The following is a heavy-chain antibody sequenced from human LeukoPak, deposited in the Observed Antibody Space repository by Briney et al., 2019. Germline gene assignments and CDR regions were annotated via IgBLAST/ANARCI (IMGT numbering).Heavy chain of an antibody. Sequence: ASVKVSCKASGYTFTTYGITWVRQAPGQGLEWMGWIRAYNGDTNYAQKLQGRVTMTTDTSTSTAYMELRSLRSDDTAVYYCARKITVAGTNCFDPWGQGTLVTASA. CDR3: ARKITVAGTNCFDP. CDR2: IRAYNGDT. CDR1: GYTFTTYG. D-gene: IGHD6-19*01. V-gene: IGHV1-18*01. J-gene: IGHJ5*02.